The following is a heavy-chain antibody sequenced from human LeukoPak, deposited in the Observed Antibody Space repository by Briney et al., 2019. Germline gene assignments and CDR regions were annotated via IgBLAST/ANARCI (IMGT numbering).Heavy chain of an antibody. J-gene: IGHJ6*02. CDR3: ASGRRYYYYGMDV. CDR1: GSRFTSYW. CDR2: IYPGDSDT. V-gene: IGHV5-51*01. Sequence: GEALKISFKGSGSRFTSYWIGWVRPVPGKGMGWRGIIYPGDSDTRYSPSFQGQVTISADKSISTAYLQWSSLKASDTAMYYCASGRRYYYYGMDVWGQGTTVTVSS.